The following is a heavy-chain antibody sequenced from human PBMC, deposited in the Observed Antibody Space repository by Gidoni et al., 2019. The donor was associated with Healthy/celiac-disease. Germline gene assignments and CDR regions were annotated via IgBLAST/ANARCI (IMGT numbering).Heavy chain of an antibody. J-gene: IGHJ4*02. Sequence: EVQLVESGGGLVKPGGSLRHSWAASEFCFSNAWMGWVRQAPGKGLEWVGRIKSKTDGGTTDYAAPVKGRFTISRDDSKNTLYLQMNSLKTEDTAVYYCTTDRHDYGDYEVWGQGTLVTVSS. D-gene: IGHD4-17*01. V-gene: IGHV3-15*01. CDR3: TTDRHDYGDYEV. CDR1: EFCFSNAW. CDR2: IKSKTDGGTT.